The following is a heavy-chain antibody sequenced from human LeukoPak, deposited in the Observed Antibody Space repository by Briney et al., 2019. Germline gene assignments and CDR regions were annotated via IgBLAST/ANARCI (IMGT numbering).Heavy chain of an antibody. V-gene: IGHV4-59*08. CDR3: ARHGDGYNPPFDY. Sequence: SETLSLTCAVYGGSFSSYYWSWIRQPPGKGLEWIGYIYYSGSTNYNPSLKSRVTISVDTSKNQFSLKLSSVTAADTAVYYCARHGDGYNPPFDYWGQGTLVTVSS. D-gene: IGHD5-12*01. CDR1: GGSFSSYY. CDR2: IYYSGST. J-gene: IGHJ4*02.